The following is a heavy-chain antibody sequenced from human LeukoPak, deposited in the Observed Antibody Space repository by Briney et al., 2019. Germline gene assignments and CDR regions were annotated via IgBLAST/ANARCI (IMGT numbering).Heavy chain of an antibody. CDR2: IGAYNGNT. D-gene: IGHD6-19*01. CDR1: GYTFTSYG. CDR3: ARDRLVGGIAVAGIDY. V-gene: IGHV1-18*01. J-gene: IGHJ4*02. Sequence: ASVKVSCKASGYTFTSYGISWVRQAPGQGLEWMGWIGAYNGNTNYAQKLQGRVTMTTDTSTSTAYMELRSLRSDDTAVYYCARDRLVGGIAVAGIDYWGQGTLVTVSS.